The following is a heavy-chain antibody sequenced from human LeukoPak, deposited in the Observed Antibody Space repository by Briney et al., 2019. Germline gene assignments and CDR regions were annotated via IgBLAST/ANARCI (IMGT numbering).Heavy chain of an antibody. CDR2: ITNSGNSK. CDR3: ARDSVPRAVAVHFDY. D-gene: IGHD6-19*01. V-gene: IGHV3-48*01. J-gene: IGHJ4*02. Sequence: PGGSLRLSCAASEFTFSSYSMNWVRQAPGKGLEWVSYITNSGNSKSYADSVKGRFTISRDNTKNSLYLQMNGLRAEDTAVYYCARDSVPRAVAVHFDYWGQGTLVTVSS. CDR1: EFTFSSYS.